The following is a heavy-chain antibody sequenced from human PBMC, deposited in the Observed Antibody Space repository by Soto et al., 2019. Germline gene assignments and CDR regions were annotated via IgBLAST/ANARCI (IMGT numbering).Heavy chain of an antibody. CDR3: ARQWGSCGGDCPNWFDP. CDR1: GGSVSSYY. V-gene: IGHV4-59*08. Sequence: SETLSLTCTVSGGSVSSYYWSWVRQPPGKGLEWIAYIYYGGSTNYNPSLKSRVTISVDTSKNQFSLKLSSVTAADTAVYYCARQWGSCGGDCPNWFDPWGQGTLVTVSS. D-gene: IGHD2-21*02. J-gene: IGHJ5*02. CDR2: IYYGGST.